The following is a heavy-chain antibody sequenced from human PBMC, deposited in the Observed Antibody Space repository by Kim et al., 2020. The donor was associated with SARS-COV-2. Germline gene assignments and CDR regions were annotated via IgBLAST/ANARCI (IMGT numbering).Heavy chain of an antibody. J-gene: IGHJ4*02. Sequence: VKGRFTISRDNSKNPLYLQMNSLRAEDTAVYYCAKGVSVVTASLGNYWGQGTLVTVSS. CDR3: AKGVSVVTASLGNY. D-gene: IGHD2-21*02. V-gene: IGHV3-23*01.